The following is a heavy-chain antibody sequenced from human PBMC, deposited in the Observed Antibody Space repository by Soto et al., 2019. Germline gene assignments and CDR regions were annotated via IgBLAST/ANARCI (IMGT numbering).Heavy chain of an antibody. J-gene: IGHJ6*02. V-gene: IGHV1-46*01. CDR2: INPSGGGT. CDR3: ARDWYYDILTGYYGMDV. D-gene: IGHD3-9*01. Sequence: GASVKVSCKTSGYTFTNYYMHWVRQAPGQGLEWMGIINPSGGGTTYAQKFQGRVTITADKSTSTAYMELSSLRSEDTAVYYCARDWYYDILTGYYGMDVRGQGTTVTVAS. CDR1: GYTFTNYY.